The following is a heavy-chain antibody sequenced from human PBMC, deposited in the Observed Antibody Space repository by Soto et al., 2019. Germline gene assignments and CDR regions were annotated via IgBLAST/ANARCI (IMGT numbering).Heavy chain of an antibody. CDR2: IYYSGST. V-gene: IGHV4-39*01. CDR3: ARKVQHSAYGPLDN. J-gene: IGHJ4*02. D-gene: IGHD5-12*01. CDR1: GDSITSSSYY. Sequence: LPETLSLTCTVSGDSITSSSYYWDWIRQPPGKGLEWIGSIYYSGSTYYNPSLKSRVKSRVTISVDTSKNQFSLQLSSVTAADTAVYYCARKVQHSAYGPLDNWGQGTLVTVSS.